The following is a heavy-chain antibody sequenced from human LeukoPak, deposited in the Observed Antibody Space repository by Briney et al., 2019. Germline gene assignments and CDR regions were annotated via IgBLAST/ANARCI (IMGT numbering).Heavy chain of an antibody. Sequence: GGSLRHSCAASGSTFSDYYMSWMRQAPGKGLEWVSYISSTRTSTYTHYADSVKGRFTISRDNAKNSLYLQMNSLRAEDTAVYYSARVRGSYSVHYWGQGTLVTVSS. D-gene: IGHD1-26*01. CDR2: ISSTRTSTYT. CDR3: ARVRGSYSVHY. J-gene: IGHJ4*02. CDR1: GSTFSDYY. V-gene: IGHV3-11*05.